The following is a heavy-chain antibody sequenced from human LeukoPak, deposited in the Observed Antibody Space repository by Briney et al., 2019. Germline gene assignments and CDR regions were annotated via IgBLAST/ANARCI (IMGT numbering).Heavy chain of an antibody. D-gene: IGHD3-10*01. CDR3: ARLDYYGSGSYYQFDP. CDR1: GGSISSYY. Sequence: PSETLSLTCTVSGGSISSYYGSWIRQPPGKGLEWIGYIYYSGSTNYNPSLKSRVTISVDTSKNQFSLRLSSVTAADTAVYYCARLDYYGSGSYYQFDPWGQGTLVTVSS. J-gene: IGHJ5*02. V-gene: IGHV4-59*08. CDR2: IYYSGST.